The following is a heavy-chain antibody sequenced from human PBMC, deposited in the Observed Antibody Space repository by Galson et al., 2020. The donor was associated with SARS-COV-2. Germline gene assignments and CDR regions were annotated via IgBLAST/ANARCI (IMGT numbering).Heavy chain of an antibody. CDR1: GFSITSSNW. CDR2: IYHTGDT. Sequence: SETLSLTCVASGFSITSSNWWNWVRQSPTKGPEWIGEIYHTGDTNYNPSLKSRVSISLDKSKNQFSLKLRSVTAADTAIYFCARDSRRPSDIVSTSVPYWGQGTRVTVSS. J-gene: IGHJ4*02. CDR3: ARDSRRPSDIVSTSVPY. D-gene: IGHD5-12*01. V-gene: IGHV4-4*02.